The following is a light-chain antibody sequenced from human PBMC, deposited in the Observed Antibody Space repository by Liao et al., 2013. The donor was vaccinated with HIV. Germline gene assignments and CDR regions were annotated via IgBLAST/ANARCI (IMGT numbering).Light chain of an antibody. Sequence: YDLTQPPSVSVSPGQTATITCSGDRLGDKFVSWYQQKPGQSPVVVIYQDSKRPSGIPERFSGSNPGITATLTISRVEAGDEADYYCQVWDNNHDHLGVVFGGGTKLTVL. CDR3: QVWDNNHDHLGVV. CDR1: RLGDKF. J-gene: IGLJ2*01. CDR2: QDS. V-gene: IGLV3-1*01.